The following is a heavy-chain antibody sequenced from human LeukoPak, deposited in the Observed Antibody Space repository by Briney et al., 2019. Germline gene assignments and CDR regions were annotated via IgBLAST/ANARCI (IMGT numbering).Heavy chain of an antibody. CDR1: GFTFSNHW. CDR2: KKQDESDQ. Sequence: GGSLRLSCAPSGFTFSNHWMSWVRQAPGRGREWVANKKQDESDQYYVDSVKGLFPSSRNNAKNSLYLQMNSLRAEDTAMYYCARDYCGSTSCHDVFDIWGQGTMVTVSS. D-gene: IGHD2-2*01. V-gene: IGHV3-7*01. CDR3: ARDYCGSTSCHDVFDI. J-gene: IGHJ3*02.